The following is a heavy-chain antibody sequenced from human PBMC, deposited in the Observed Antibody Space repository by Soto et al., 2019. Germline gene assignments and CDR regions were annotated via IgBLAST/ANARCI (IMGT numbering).Heavy chain of an antibody. CDR2: IYTSGTT. Sequence: QVQLQESGPGLVKPSETLSLTCTVSGGSISNYYWSWIRQPAGKGLEWIGRIYTSGTTNFKPSLKSRVSMSVDTSKSQFSLNLSSVTAADTAIYYCARAVPFCLAGTCYLRNPFDVWSQGTMVTVSS. CDR1: GGSISNYY. D-gene: IGHD2-15*01. J-gene: IGHJ3*01. CDR3: ARAVPFCLAGTCYLRNPFDV. V-gene: IGHV4-4*07.